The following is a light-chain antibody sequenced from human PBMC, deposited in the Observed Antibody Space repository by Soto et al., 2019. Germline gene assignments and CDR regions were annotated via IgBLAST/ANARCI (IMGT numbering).Light chain of an antibody. CDR3: SSYAGSSNV. Sequence: QSVLTQPPAASGSPGQSVAISCTGTSSDVGGYNYVSWDQQRPGKAPKLMIYEVNKRPSGVPDRFSRSKSGNTASLTVSGLQAEDEADYYCSSYAGSSNVFGTGTKVTVL. J-gene: IGLJ1*01. V-gene: IGLV2-8*01. CDR1: SSDVGGYNY. CDR2: EVN.